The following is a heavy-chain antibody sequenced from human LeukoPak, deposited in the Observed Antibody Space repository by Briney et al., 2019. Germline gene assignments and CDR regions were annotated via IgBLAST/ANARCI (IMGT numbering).Heavy chain of an antibody. Sequence: SETLSLTCAVYGGSFSSYYWSWIRQPPGKGLEWIGYIYYSGSTNYNPSLKSRVTISVDTSKNQFSLKLSSVTAADTAVYYCARGVVVAATQHYYYGMDVWGQGTTVTVSS. CDR2: IYYSGST. D-gene: IGHD2-15*01. CDR3: ARGVVVAATQHYYYGMDV. J-gene: IGHJ6*02. V-gene: IGHV4-59*12. CDR1: GGSFSSYY.